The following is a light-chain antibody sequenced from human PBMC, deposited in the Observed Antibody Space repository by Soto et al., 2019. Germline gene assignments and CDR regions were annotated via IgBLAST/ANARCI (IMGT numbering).Light chain of an antibody. CDR3: QQYNNWPSWT. CDR2: GAS. V-gene: IGKV3-15*01. Sequence: EIVMTQSPATLSVSPGERATLSCRASQSVSSNLAWYQQKPGQAPRLLIYGASTRATAIPARFSGSRSGTEFTLTISSLQSEDFAVYYCQQYNNWPSWTFGQGTKVEIK. J-gene: IGKJ1*01. CDR1: QSVSSN.